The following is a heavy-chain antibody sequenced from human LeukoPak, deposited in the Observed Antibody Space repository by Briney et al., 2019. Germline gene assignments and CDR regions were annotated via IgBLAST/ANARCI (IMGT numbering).Heavy chain of an antibody. CDR2: ISSSSSSTI. CDR3: ARDLYAVGATHSFDY. CDR1: GFTFSSYS. Sequence: GGSLRLSCAASGFTFSSYSMNWVRQAPGKGLEWVSYISSSSSSTIYYADSVKGRFTISRDNAKNSLYLQMNSLRAEDTAVYYCARDLYAVGATHSFDYWGQGTLDTVSS. V-gene: IGHV3-48*01. J-gene: IGHJ4*02. D-gene: IGHD1-26*01.